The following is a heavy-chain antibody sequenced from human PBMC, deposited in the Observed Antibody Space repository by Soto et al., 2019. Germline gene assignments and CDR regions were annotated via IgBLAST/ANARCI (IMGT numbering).Heavy chain of an antibody. J-gene: IGHJ6*01. CDR2: MSGSGSRT. CDR3: VKDWSGKNCPCMDV. Sequence: GGSLRLSCAASGFTFSTYVMSWVRKAPGKGPEWVSAMSGSGSRTYYADSVKGRFTISRDNSKNTVDLQMSSLRAKDTAVYYCVKDWSGKNCPCMDVWGQGTTVTVSS. CDR1: GFTFSTYV. V-gene: IGHV3-23*01. D-gene: IGHD3-3*01.